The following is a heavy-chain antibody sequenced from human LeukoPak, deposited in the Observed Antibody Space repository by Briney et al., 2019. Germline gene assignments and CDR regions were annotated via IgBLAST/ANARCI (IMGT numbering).Heavy chain of an antibody. CDR2: IWYDGSNK. D-gene: IGHD2-2*01. J-gene: IGHJ4*02. CDR3: AKDHGDIVVVPAATAPAY. CDR1: GFTFSSYG. Sequence: GGSLRLSCAASGFTFSSYGMHWVRQAPGKGLEWVAVIWYDGSNKYYADSVKGRFTISRDNSKNTLYLQMNSLRAEDTAVYYCAKDHGDIVVVPAATAPAYWGQGTLVTVSS. V-gene: IGHV3-33*06.